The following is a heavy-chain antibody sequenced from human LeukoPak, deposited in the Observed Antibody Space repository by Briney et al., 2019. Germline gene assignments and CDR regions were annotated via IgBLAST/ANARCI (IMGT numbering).Heavy chain of an antibody. Sequence: PGGSLRLSCAASGFTFSSYWMSWVRQAPGKGLEWVANMNQDGSHKYYLDSVKGRFTISRDNAKNSLFLHMNSLGAEDTAVYYCATLIVSTPKIAFDIWGQGTVVSVSS. J-gene: IGHJ3*02. CDR1: GFTFSSYW. CDR2: MNQDGSHK. CDR3: ATLIVSTPKIAFDI. V-gene: IGHV3-7*01. D-gene: IGHD2-8*01.